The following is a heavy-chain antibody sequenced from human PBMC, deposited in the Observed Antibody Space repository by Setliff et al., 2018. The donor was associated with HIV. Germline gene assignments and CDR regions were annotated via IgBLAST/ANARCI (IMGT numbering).Heavy chain of an antibody. CDR3: ARGPPKYYYDSSWYYFDY. CDR2: INHSGST. CDR1: GFTFSRYG. V-gene: IGHV4-34*01. Sequence: PGGSLRLSCAASGFTFSRYGMHWVRQAPGKGLEWIGEINHSGSTNYNPSLKSRVAISVDTPKNQFSLKLSSVTAADTSVYYCARGPPKYYYDSSWYYFDYWGQGTLVTVSS. J-gene: IGHJ4*02. D-gene: IGHD3-22*01.